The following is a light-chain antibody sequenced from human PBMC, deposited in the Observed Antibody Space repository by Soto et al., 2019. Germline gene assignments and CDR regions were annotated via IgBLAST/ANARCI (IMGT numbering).Light chain of an antibody. CDR3: QQYDHWPPLT. CDR1: QSVNNN. J-gene: IGKJ4*01. Sequence: EIVMTQSPATLSVSPGERATLSCRASQSVNNNLAWYQQKPGQSPRLVMYGASTRATGIPTRFIGSGSGSGTEFTLTISSLQSEDFAVYYCQQYDHWPPLTFGGGTKVEIK. CDR2: GAS. V-gene: IGKV3-15*01.